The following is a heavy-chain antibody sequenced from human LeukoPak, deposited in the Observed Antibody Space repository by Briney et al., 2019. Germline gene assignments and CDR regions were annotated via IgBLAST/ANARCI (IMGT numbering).Heavy chain of an antibody. CDR1: GGSISSGGYY. D-gene: IGHD2-2*01. J-gene: IGHJ5*02. Sequence: SETLSLTCTVSGGSISSGGYYWSWIRQHPGKGPEWIGYIYYSGSTYYNPSLKSRVTISVDTSKNQFSLKLSSVTAADTAVYYCARGEGYCSSTSCHNWFDPWGQGTLVTVSS. CDR2: IYYSGST. V-gene: IGHV4-31*03. CDR3: ARGEGYCSSTSCHNWFDP.